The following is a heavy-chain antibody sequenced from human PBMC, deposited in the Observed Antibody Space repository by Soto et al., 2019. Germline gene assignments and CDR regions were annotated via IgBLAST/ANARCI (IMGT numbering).Heavy chain of an antibody. Sequence: QLQLQESGPGLVKPSETLSLTCTVSGGSISSSSNYWGWIRQPPGKGLEWIGSIYYSGSTYYKPSLKSRVTISVDTSKNQFSLKLSSVTAADTAVYYWARLGGGSYYGIGSDYWGQGTLVTVSS. D-gene: IGHD1-26*01. J-gene: IGHJ4*02. V-gene: IGHV4-39*01. CDR3: ARLGGGSYYGIGSDY. CDR1: GGSISSSSNY. CDR2: IYYSGST.